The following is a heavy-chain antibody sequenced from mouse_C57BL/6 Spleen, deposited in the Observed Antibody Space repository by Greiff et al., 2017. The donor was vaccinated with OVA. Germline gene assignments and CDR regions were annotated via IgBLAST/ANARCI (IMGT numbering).Heavy chain of an antibody. CDR1: GYTFTDYY. CDR3: ARRDTTVREAMDY. Sequence: EVKLQQSGPELVKPGASVKISCKASGYTFTDYYMNWVKQSHGKSLEWIGDINPNNGGTSYNQKFKGKATLTVDKSSSTAYMELRSLTSEDSAVYYCARRDTTVREAMDYWGQGTSVTVSS. D-gene: IGHD1-1*01. V-gene: IGHV1-26*01. CDR2: INPNNGGT. J-gene: IGHJ4*01.